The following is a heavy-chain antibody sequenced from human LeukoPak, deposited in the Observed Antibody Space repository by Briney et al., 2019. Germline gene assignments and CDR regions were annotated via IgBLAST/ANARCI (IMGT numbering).Heavy chain of an antibody. V-gene: IGHV1-18*04. CDR2: ISAYNGNT. J-gene: IGHJ5*02. D-gene: IGHD3-3*02. Sequence: ASVKVSCKASGYTFTGYYMHWVRQAPGQGLEWMGWISAYNGNTNYAQKLQGRVTMTTDTSTSTAYMELRSLRSDDTAVYYCARVHSRSISSRNWFDPWGQGTLVTVSS. CDR1: GYTFTGYY. CDR3: ARVHSRSISSRNWFDP.